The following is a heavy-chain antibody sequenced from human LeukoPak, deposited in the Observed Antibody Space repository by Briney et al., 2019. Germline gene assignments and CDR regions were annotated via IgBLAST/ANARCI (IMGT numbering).Heavy chain of an antibody. J-gene: IGHJ4*02. CDR2: MNPNSGNT. V-gene: IGHV1-8*01. CDR1: GYTFSSYD. Sequence: ASVKVSCKASGYTFSSYDIKWVRQATGQGLEWMVWMNPNSGNTGYAHKFQGRVTMTRNTSISTAYMELSSLRSEDTAVYYCARVYSRRSSGYYYADYWGQGTLVTVSS. D-gene: IGHD3-22*01. CDR3: ARVYSRRSSGYYYADY.